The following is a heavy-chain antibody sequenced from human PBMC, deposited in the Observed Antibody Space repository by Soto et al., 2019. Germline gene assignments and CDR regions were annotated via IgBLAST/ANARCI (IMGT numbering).Heavy chain of an antibody. CDR1: GGSISSYY. Sequence: SETLSLTCTVSGGSISSYYWSWIRQPPGKGLEWIGYIYYSGSTNYNPSLKIRVTISVDTSKNQFSLKLSSVTAADTAVYYCAREQRGYCSSNSCSIWGIAAAGALGNWFDPWGQGTLVTVSS. J-gene: IGHJ5*02. CDR3: AREQRGYCSSNSCSIWGIAAAGALGNWFDP. V-gene: IGHV4-59*01. CDR2: IYYSGST. D-gene: IGHD2-2*01.